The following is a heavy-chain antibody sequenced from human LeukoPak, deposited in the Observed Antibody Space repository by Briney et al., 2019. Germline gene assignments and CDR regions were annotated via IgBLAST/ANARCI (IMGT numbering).Heavy chain of an antibody. CDR1: GFAVSCNY. Sequence: GGSLRLSCAASGFAVSCNYMNWVRQAPGKGLEWVSVIYSDGRTYYADSVKGRFTISRDISKNTLFLEMTSLRAEDTAVYYCAKVKGWYGEGYFDYWGKGTLVTVSS. D-gene: IGHD3-10*01. V-gene: IGHV3-53*01. CDR2: IYSDGRT. J-gene: IGHJ4*02. CDR3: AKVKGWYGEGYFDY.